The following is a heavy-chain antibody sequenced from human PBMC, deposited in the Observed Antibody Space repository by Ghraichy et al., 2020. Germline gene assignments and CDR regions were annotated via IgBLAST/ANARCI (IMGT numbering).Heavy chain of an antibody. CDR3: AKPVVVTVVDAFDI. J-gene: IGHJ3*02. Sequence: GGSLRLSCAASGFTFSNYAMSWVRQAPGKGLEWVSTIDSGGRTYYADSLKGRFTISRDYSKNTLYLQMNSLRAEDTAIYYCAKPVVVTVVDAFDIWGQGKMVTVSS. CDR1: GFTFSNYA. V-gene: IGHV3-23*01. CDR2: IDSGGRT. D-gene: IGHD2-21*02.